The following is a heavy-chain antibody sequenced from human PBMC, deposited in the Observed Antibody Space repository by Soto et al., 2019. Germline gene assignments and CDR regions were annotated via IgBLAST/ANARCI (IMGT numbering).Heavy chain of an antibody. D-gene: IGHD2-2*02. Sequence: PSETLSLTCTVSGGYISSGCYYWSWIRQHPGKGLEWIGYIYYSGSTYYNPSLKSRVTISVDTSKNQFSLKLSSVTAADTAVYYCARVMISTSWDTPNWFDPWGQGTLVTVSS. CDR2: IYYSGST. V-gene: IGHV4-31*03. CDR3: ARVMISTSWDTPNWFDP. J-gene: IGHJ5*02. CDR1: GGYISSGCYY.